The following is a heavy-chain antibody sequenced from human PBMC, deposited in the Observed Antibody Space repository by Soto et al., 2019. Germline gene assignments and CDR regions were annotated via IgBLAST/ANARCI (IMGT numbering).Heavy chain of an antibody. Sequence: QVQLVQPGAEVKKPGSSVKVSCKASGGTFSSYAISWVRQAPGQGLEWMGGIIPIFGTANYAQKFQGRVTITADESTSTAYMELSSLRSEDTAVYYCARVRRAAAGNYYYYYGMDVWGQGTTVTVSS. CDR3: ARVRRAAAGNYYYYYGMDV. V-gene: IGHV1-69*12. CDR2: IIPIFGTA. D-gene: IGHD6-13*01. J-gene: IGHJ6*02. CDR1: GGTFSSYA.